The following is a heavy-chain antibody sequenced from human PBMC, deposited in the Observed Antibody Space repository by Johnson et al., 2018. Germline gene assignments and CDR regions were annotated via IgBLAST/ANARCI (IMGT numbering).Heavy chain of an antibody. CDR2: IIPIFGTA. CDR3: ARKENDYYYMDV. Sequence: VQLVETGAEVKKPGSSVKVSCKASGGTFSSYAISWVRQAPGQGLEWMGGIIPIFGTANYAQKFQGRVTITADESTSTAYMELRSLRSDDTAGYDWARKENDYYYMDVWGKGTTVTVSS. CDR1: GGTFSSYA. V-gene: IGHV1-69*01. J-gene: IGHJ6*03.